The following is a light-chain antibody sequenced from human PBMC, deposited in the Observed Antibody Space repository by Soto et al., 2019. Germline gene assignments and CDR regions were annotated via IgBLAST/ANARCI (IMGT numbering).Light chain of an antibody. Sequence: IQMSQSPSTLSASVGDRVAIAWRASQSISKYLNWYQQKPGKAPKLLIFAASSLNSGVPSRISGSGSGTDFTLTISSLQVEDFATYYCQQSYSTPETFGQGTKVDIK. CDR3: QQSYSTPET. J-gene: IGKJ1*01. CDR2: AAS. CDR1: QSISKY. V-gene: IGKV1-39*01.